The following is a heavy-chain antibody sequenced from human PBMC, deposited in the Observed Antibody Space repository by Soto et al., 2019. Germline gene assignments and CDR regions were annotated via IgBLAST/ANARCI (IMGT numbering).Heavy chain of an antibody. CDR2: IYYSGST. V-gene: IGHV4-31*03. J-gene: IGHJ6*04. Sequence: PSETLSLTCTVSGGSISSGGYYWSWIRQHPGKGLEWIGYIYYSGSTYYNPSLKSRVTISVDTSKNQFSLKLSSVTAADTAVYYCARDYDFWSGLPLGVWGKGTTVTVSS. D-gene: IGHD3-3*01. CDR3: ARDYDFWSGLPLGV. CDR1: GGSISSGGYY.